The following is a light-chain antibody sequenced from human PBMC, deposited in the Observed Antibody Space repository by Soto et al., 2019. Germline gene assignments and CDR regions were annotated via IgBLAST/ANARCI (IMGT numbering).Light chain of an antibody. Sequence: QSAPTQPRSVSGSPGQSVTISCTGTSSDVGGYDYVSWYQQSPGKAPKLIIYEVIERPSGVPDRFSGSKSGNTASLTISGLQGEDEGEYYCCSYAGTYTPVVFGGGTKLTVL. J-gene: IGLJ2*01. CDR1: SSDVGGYDY. CDR3: CSYAGTYTPVV. V-gene: IGLV2-11*01. CDR2: EVI.